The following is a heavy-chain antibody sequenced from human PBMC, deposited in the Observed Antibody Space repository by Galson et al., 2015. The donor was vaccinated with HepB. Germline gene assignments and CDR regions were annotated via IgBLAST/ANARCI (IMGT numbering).Heavy chain of an antibody. CDR2: ISYDGSNK. V-gene: IGHV3-30-3*01. CDR1: GFTFSNYA. J-gene: IGHJ4*02. D-gene: IGHD6-19*01. Sequence: SLRLSCAVSGFTFSNYAMHWVRQAPGKGLEWVALISYDGSNKYNADSVKGRFTISRDNPKNTLYLQMNSLRAEDTAVYYCAKDLSHRDSSGWYTMDAFDIWGQGTLVTVSS. CDR3: AKDLSHRDSSGWYTMDAFDI.